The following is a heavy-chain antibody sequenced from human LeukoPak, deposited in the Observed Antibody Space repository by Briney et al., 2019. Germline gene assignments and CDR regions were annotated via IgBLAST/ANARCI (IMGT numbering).Heavy chain of an antibody. CDR1: GFTFSSYS. J-gene: IGHJ4*02. D-gene: IGHD2-2*01. V-gene: IGHV3-48*02. Sequence: HPGGSLILSCAAFGFTFSSYSMNWVRQAPGKGLEWVSYISSSSDAIYYADSVKGRFTISRDKAKNSLHLQMNSLRDEDTAVYYCARGDCTSTSCSQDFDYWGQGTLVTVSS. CDR2: ISSSSDAI. CDR3: ARGDCTSTSCSQDFDY.